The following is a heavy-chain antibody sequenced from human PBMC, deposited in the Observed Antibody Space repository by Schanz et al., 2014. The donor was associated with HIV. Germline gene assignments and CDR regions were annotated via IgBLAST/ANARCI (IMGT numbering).Heavy chain of an antibody. V-gene: IGHV4-39*01. CDR2: IYYSGST. J-gene: IGHJ4*02. CDR3: ARRTIFGPRRHYFDY. Sequence: QVQLQESGPGLVKPSQTLSLTCTVSGGSISGGTYYWGWIRQPPGKGLEWIGTIYYSGSTFYNPSLKSRVTISVHPSKNQFPRKRSSVTAADTAVYYCARRTIFGPRRHYFDYWGQGTLITVSS. D-gene: IGHD3-3*01. CDR1: GGSISGGTYY.